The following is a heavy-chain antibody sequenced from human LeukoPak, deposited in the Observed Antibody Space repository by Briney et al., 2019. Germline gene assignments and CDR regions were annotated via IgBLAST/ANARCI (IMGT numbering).Heavy chain of an antibody. V-gene: IGHV3-23*01. D-gene: IGHD3-3*02. CDR3: AKDIFSSVGTPDY. J-gene: IGHJ4*02. CDR2: ITGRGDDT. CDR1: GFMFKSYA. Sequence: GGSLRLSCAASGFMFKSYAMSWVRQAPGKGLEWLSGITGRGDDTKYADSVKGRFIISRDNFKNTVHLHLNGLTVEDAAVYYCAKDIFSSVGTPDYWGQGTRVTVSS.